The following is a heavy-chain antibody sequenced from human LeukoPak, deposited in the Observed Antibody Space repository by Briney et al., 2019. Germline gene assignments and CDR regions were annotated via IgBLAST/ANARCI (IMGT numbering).Heavy chain of an antibody. J-gene: IGHJ4*02. CDR2: IYHSGST. CDR1: GGSISSGGYF. Sequence: SETLSLTCAVSGGSISSGGYFWSWIRQPPGKGLEWIGYIYHSGSTYYNPSLKSRVTISVDRSKNQFSLKLSSVTAADTAVYYCARDPGSSGWYDYWGQGTLVTVSS. D-gene: IGHD6-19*01. V-gene: IGHV4-30-2*01. CDR3: ARDPGSSGWYDY.